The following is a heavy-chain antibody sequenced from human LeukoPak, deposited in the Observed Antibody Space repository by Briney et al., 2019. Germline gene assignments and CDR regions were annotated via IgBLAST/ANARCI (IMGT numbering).Heavy chain of an antibody. D-gene: IGHD3-22*01. J-gene: IGHJ4*02. CDR2: IREDGSEK. Sequence: PGGSLRLSCADSGFTFSNYGMSWVRQAPGKGLEWVAHIREDGSEKYYLDSVEGRLIITRDNAKSSLYLQLNSLRVDATAVYYCAVYYYGSSGPFDYWGQGTLVTVSS. CDR3: AVYYYGSSGPFDY. CDR1: GFTFSNYG. V-gene: IGHV3-7*01.